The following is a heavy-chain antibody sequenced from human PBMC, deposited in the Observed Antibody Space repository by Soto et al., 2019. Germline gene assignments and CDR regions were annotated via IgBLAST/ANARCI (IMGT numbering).Heavy chain of an antibody. J-gene: IGHJ6*02. Sequence: GGSLRLSCAASGFTFSSYAMSWVRQAPGKGLEWVSAISGSGGSTYYADSVKGRFTVSRDNSKNTLYLQMNSLRAEDTAVYYCAKDNVAGTLVYGMDVWGQGTTVTVSS. D-gene: IGHD6-19*01. CDR1: GFTFSSYA. CDR3: AKDNVAGTLVYGMDV. CDR2: ISGSGGST. V-gene: IGHV3-23*01.